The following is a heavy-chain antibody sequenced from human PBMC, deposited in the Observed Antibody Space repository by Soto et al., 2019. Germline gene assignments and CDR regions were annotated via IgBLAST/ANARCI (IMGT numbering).Heavy chain of an antibody. CDR1: GYSFINYG. Sequence: QVQLVQSGAEVKKPGASVKVSCKASGYSFINYGISWVRQAPGQGLEWLGWISARNVHTKFAQKVQGRVTMASDTSTNTAYMGLRSLRSDDTAVYYCAGDCRPENTMATLNFEYWGQGTLVTVSS. V-gene: IGHV1-18*04. J-gene: IGHJ4*02. CDR3: AGDCRPENTMATLNFEY. CDR2: ISARNVHT. D-gene: IGHD6-6*01.